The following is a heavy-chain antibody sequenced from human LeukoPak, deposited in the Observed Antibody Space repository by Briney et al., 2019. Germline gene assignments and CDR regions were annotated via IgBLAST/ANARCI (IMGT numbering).Heavy chain of an antibody. J-gene: IGHJ5*02. Sequence: PSETLSLTCTVSGGSISSSDYYWGWIRQPPGKGLEWIGSIYYSGRTYYNPSLKSRVTISVETSKNQCSLKLSSVTAADTAVYYCARGVTTWFDPWGQGTLVTVSS. D-gene: IGHD4-17*01. CDR3: ARGVTTWFDP. CDR1: GGSISSSDYY. CDR2: IYYSGRT. V-gene: IGHV4-39*01.